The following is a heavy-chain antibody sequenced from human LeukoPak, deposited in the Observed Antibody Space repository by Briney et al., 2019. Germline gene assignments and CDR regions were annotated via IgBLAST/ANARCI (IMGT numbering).Heavy chain of an antibody. CDR2: VFHSGTT. J-gene: IGHJ3*02. D-gene: IGHD5-24*01. CDR3: ARRMATVTDAFDI. Sequence: PSETLSLTCNVSGDSLTSHFWSWIRQTPGKGLAWIGYVFHSGTTNYSPSLKSRVTISLDTSKKQFYLRLASVTAADTALYYCARRMATVTDAFDIWGRGTMVSVSS. V-gene: IGHV4-59*08. CDR1: GDSLTSHF.